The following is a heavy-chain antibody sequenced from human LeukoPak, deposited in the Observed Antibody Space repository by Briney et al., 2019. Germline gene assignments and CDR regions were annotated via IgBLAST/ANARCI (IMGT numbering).Heavy chain of an antibody. V-gene: IGHV1-2*02. J-gene: IGHJ4*02. CDR2: INPNGGGT. CDR1: GYTFTGYY. D-gene: IGHD3-22*01. CDR3: ARDGRSSANYYDSSGYYPLGY. Sequence: GASVKVSCKASGYTFTGYYMHWVRQAPGQGLEGMGWINPNGGGTNYAQKFQGRVTMTRDTSISTAYMELSRLRSDDTAVYYCARDGRSSANYYDSSGYYPLGYWGQGTLVTVSS.